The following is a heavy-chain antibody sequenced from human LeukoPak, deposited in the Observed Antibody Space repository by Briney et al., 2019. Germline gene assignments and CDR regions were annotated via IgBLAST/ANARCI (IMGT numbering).Heavy chain of an antibody. CDR1: GYDFATYW. V-gene: IGHV5-51*01. CDR3: ARLPQDYYYHGMDV. J-gene: IGHJ6*02. Sequence: GESLKISCQGSGYDFATYWIGWVRQMPGKGLEWMGRIYPGDSDTKYSPSFQGQVTISADKSIGSAYLQWSSLKSSDTAMYYCARLPQDYYYHGMDVWGLGTTVSVS. CDR2: IYPGDSDT.